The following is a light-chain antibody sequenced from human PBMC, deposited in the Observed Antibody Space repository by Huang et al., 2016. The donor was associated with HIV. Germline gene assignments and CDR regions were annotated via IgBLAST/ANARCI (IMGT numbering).Light chain of an antibody. CDR2: WAS. CDR1: QRVLYSSNNKNY. J-gene: IGKJ4*01. CDR3: QHYYSTPLT. V-gene: IGKV4-1*01. Sequence: DIVMTQSPDSLAVSLGERATINCKSSQRVLYSSNNKNYLALYQQKPGQPPKLLIYWASTRESGVPDRFSGSGSGTDFTLTISSLQAEDVAVYYCQHYYSTPLTFGGGTKVEIK.